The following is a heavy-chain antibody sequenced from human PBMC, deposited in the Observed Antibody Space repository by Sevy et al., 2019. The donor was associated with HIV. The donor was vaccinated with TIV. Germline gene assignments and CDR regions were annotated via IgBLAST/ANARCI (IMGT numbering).Heavy chain of an antibody. J-gene: IGHJ4*02. CDR1: GFTFNYHF. D-gene: IGHD3-10*01. V-gene: IGHV3-21*01. CDR3: AGGDYYGSLYYFDY. Sequence: GGSLRLSCAASGFTFNYHFMNWVRQVPGKGLEWVSYISSASSYINYSDSVKGRFTISRDNAKDLVFLEMKNLRPEDTAVYFCAGGDYYGSLYYFDYWGQGTLVTVSS. CDR2: ISSASSYI.